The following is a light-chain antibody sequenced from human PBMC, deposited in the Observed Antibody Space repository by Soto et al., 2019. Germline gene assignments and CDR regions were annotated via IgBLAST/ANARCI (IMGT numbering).Light chain of an antibody. CDR2: AAS. Sequence: DIQMTQSPSSLSASVGDRVTITCRAGQDINIYLAWYQQKPGKVPKLRISAASTLQSGVPSRFSGSGSGTDFTLTISSLQPEDVATYYCQKYDDAPLTFGGGTKVEIK. CDR3: QKYDDAPLT. J-gene: IGKJ4*01. V-gene: IGKV1-27*01. CDR1: QDINIY.